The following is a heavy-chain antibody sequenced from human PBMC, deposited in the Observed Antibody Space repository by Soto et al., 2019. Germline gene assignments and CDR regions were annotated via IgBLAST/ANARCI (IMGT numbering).Heavy chain of an antibody. CDR3: ARVRVERRVDY. CDR2: MNPNSGNT. V-gene: IGHV1-8*01. CDR1: GYTFTSYD. D-gene: IGHD1-1*01. J-gene: IGHJ4*02. Sequence: GASVKVSCKASGYTFTSYDINWVRQATGQGLEWMGWMNPNSGNTGYAQKFQGRATMTRNTSISTAYMELSSLRSEDTAVYYCARVRVERRVDYWGQGTLVTVSS.